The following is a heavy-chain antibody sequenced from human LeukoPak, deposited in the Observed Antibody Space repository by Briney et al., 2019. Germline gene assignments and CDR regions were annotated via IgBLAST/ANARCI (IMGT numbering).Heavy chain of an antibody. CDR3: ARLFWSGYHYFDY. D-gene: IGHD3-3*01. Sequence: SETLSLTCAVSGYSISSGHYWGWIRQPPGKGLEWIGSIYHSGSTYYKPSLRSRLTISVDTSKNQFSLKLTSVTAADTAVYYCARLFWSGYHYFDYWGPGTLVSASS. J-gene: IGHJ4*02. CDR1: GYSISSGHY. V-gene: IGHV4-38-2*01. CDR2: IYHSGST.